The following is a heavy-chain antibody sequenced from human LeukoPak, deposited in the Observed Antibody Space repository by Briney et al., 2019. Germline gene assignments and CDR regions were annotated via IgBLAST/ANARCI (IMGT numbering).Heavy chain of an antibody. D-gene: IGHD6-13*01. Sequence: SETLSLTCTVSGGSISSGSYYWSWIRQPAGKGLEWIGRIYTSGSTNCNPSLKSRVTISVDTSKNQFSLKLSSVTAADTAVYYCARAKRYSSSWYPPFDYWGQGTLVTVSS. CDR3: ARAKRYSSSWYPPFDY. J-gene: IGHJ4*02. CDR2: IYTSGST. CDR1: GGSISSGSYY. V-gene: IGHV4-61*02.